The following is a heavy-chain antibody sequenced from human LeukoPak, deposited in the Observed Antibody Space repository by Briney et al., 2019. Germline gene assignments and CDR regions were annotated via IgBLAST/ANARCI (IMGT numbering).Heavy chain of an antibody. Sequence: GGSLRLSCAASGFTFSNAWMSWVRQAPGKGLEWVGRIKSKTDGGTTDYAAPVKGRFTIPRDDSKNTLYLQMNSLKTEDTAVYYCQYYDSSGYYFPDAFDIWGQGTMVTISS. CDR1: GFTFSNAW. V-gene: IGHV3-15*01. CDR2: IKSKTDGGTT. J-gene: IGHJ3*02. CDR3: QYYDSSGYYFPDAFDI. D-gene: IGHD3-22*01.